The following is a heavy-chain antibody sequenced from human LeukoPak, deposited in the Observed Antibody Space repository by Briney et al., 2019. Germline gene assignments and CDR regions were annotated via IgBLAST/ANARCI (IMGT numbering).Heavy chain of an antibody. D-gene: IGHD3-10*01. V-gene: IGHV4-34*01. CDR3: ARDARYGSGSYYGFDY. Sequence: PSETLSLTCAVYGGSFSGYYWSWIRQPPGKGLEWIGEINHSGSTNYNPSLKSRVTISVDTSKNRFSLKLSSVTAADTAVYYCARDARYGSGSYYGFDYWGQGTLVTVSS. J-gene: IGHJ4*02. CDR1: GGSFSGYY. CDR2: INHSGST.